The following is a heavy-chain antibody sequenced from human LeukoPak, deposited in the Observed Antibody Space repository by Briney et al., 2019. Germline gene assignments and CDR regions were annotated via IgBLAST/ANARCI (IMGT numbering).Heavy chain of an antibody. Sequence: ASVKVSCKASGYTLTELSMHWVRQAPGKGLEWMGGFDPEDGETIYAQKFQGRVTMTEDTSTDTAYMELSSLRSEDTAVYYCATGGPSGSPAYYGMDVWGQGTTVTVSS. V-gene: IGHV1-24*01. J-gene: IGHJ6*02. CDR1: GYTLTELS. D-gene: IGHD1-26*01. CDR2: FDPEDGET. CDR3: ATGGPSGSPAYYGMDV.